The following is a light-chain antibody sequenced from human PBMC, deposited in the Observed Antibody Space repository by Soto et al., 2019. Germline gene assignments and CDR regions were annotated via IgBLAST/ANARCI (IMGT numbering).Light chain of an antibody. CDR2: ATS. CDR3: QQGYSSRWT. CDR1: QNIRSY. Sequence: DIQMTQSTSSLSASVGDRVTITCRASQNIRSYLNWYQQKPGKAPQLLIYATSSLQTGVPSRFGASGSGTDFSLVISDLQPEDSATYYCQQGYSSRWTSGRGTKVEI. V-gene: IGKV1-39*01. J-gene: IGKJ1*01.